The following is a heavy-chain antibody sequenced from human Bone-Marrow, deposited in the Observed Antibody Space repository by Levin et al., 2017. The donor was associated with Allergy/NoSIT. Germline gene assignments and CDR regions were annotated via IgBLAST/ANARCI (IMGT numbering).Heavy chain of an antibody. CDR3: ATMGGAYADYGDNAPAFDI. CDR1: GLTFNTYA. V-gene: IGHV3-30*04. D-gene: IGHD4-17*01. J-gene: IGHJ3*02. CDR2: ISYDGKKK. Sequence: PGESLKISCAVSGLTFNTYAMHWVRQAPGKGLEWVAVISYDGKKKFYADFERGRFTVSRDNLKNTLYLQMSSLTSEDTALYYCATMGGAYADYGDNAPAFDIWGQGTRVTVSS.